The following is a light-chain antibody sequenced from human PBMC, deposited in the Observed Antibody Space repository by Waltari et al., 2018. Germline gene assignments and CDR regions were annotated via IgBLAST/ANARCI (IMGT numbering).Light chain of an antibody. J-gene: IGKJ1*01. V-gene: IGKV1-17*01. CDR3: LQYNSAPRT. Sequence: DIQMTQSPSSLSASVGDRVTITCRASQGISNSLNWYQQKPGKAPQRLIYDASSLQSGVPSRFSGSGSGTVFTLIISSLQPEDFATYYCLQYNSAPRTFGQGTKVEIK. CDR2: DAS. CDR1: QGISNS.